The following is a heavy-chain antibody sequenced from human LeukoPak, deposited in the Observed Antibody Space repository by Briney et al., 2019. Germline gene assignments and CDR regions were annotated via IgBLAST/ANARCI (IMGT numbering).Heavy chain of an antibody. V-gene: IGHV1-69*04. D-gene: IGHD4-17*01. CDR3: ARDSRYGDYLGY. J-gene: IGHJ4*02. CDR2: IIPILGIA. Sequence: SVTVSCKASGGTFSSYAISWVRQAPGQGLEWMGRIIPILGIANYAQKFQGRVTITADKSTSTAYMELSSLRSEDTAVYYCARDSRYGDYLGYWGQGTLVTVSS. CDR1: GGTFSSYA.